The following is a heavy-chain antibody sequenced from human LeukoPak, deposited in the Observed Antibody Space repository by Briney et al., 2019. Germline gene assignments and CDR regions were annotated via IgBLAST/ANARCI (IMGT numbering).Heavy chain of an antibody. J-gene: IGHJ5*02. Sequence: GGSLRLSCAGSGLTFSDHYMDWVRQAPGKGLEWVGRVENRPPSFTTAYGASVKGRFTISRDDSINTAYLQMKSLKTEDTALYYCTGDGGTYNWFDPWGQGTLVTVSS. CDR3: TGDGGTYNWFDP. CDR1: GLTFSDHY. D-gene: IGHD1-26*01. V-gene: IGHV3-72*01. CDR2: VENRPPSFTT.